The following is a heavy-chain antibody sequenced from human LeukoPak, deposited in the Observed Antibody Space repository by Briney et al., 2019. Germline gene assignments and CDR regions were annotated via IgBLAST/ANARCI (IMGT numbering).Heavy chain of an antibody. CDR1: AVSIRTRTYY. Sequence: SETLSLTCTGSAVSIRTRTYYWAWIRQTPGKGLEGIGSIYYTGNTNYNPSLKSRVTISVDTSKNQFSLKVTSVTAADTAVYYCARQGDTSSWYNWFDPWGQGTLVTVST. D-gene: IGHD6-13*01. CDR2: IYYTGNT. J-gene: IGHJ5*02. CDR3: ARQGDTSSWYNWFDP. V-gene: IGHV4-39*01.